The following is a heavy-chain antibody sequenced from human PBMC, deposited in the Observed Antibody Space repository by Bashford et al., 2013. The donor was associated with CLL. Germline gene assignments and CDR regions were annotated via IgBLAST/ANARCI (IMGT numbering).Heavy chain of an antibody. CDR1: GYTFTDYY. V-gene: IGHV1-2*02. J-gene: IGHJ3*02. Sequence: ASVKVSCRPSGYTFTDYYMHWVRQAPGQGLEWMGWINPNSGGTNFAQKFQGRVTMTRDTSISTAYMELSRLRSDDTAVYYCARDRVFKRGPAFDIWAKGQWSPSPQ. D-gene: IGHD5-24*01. CDR3: ARDRVFKRGPAFDI. CDR2: INPNSGGT.